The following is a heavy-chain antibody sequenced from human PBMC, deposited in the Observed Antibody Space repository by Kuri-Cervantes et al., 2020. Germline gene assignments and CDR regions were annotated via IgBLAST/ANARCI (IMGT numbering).Heavy chain of an antibody. CDR3: ARVALYGDYEDY. CDR2: IYYSGST. D-gene: IGHD4-17*01. J-gene: IGHJ4*02. CDR1: GGSISSGGYY. V-gene: IGHV4-31*03. Sequence: LRLSCTVSGGSISSGGYYWSWIRQHPGKGLEWIGYIYYSGSTYYNPSLKSRVTISVDTSKNQFSLKLSSVTAADTAVYYCARVALYGDYEDYWGQGTLVTVSS.